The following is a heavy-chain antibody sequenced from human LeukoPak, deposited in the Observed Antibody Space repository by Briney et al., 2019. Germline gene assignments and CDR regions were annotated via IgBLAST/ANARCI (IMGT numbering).Heavy chain of an antibody. J-gene: IGHJ4*02. CDR1: GFIFGNYW. V-gene: IGHV3-74*01. CDR2: INNDGSST. CDR3: ARDGISCSGGHCYFAS. Sequence: GGSLRLSCATSGFIFGNYWMHWVRQAPGMGLVWVSRINNDGSSTTYADSVKGRFTISRDNARNTLYLQMNSLRAEDTAVYYCARDGISCSGGHCYFASWGQGTLVTVSS. D-gene: IGHD2-15*01.